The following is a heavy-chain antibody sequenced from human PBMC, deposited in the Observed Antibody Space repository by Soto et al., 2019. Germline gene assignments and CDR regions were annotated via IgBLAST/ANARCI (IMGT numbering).Heavy chain of an antibody. J-gene: IGHJ6*02. Sequence: PSETLSLTCTISGGPISTSSYNWGWFRQLPGKGLEWIGSIYYSGSTYYNPSLKSLVTLSVDTSKNQFSLKLSSVTAADTAVYYCARHEDDYYYYGMDVWGQGTTVT. CDR1: GGPISTSSYN. CDR2: IYYSGST. D-gene: IGHD3-16*01. CDR3: ARHEDDYYYYGMDV. V-gene: IGHV4-39*01.